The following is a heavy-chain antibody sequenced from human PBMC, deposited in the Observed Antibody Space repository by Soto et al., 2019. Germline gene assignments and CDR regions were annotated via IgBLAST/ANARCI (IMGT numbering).Heavy chain of an antibody. CDR2: ISTDGSVK. CDR1: GFTFSNYV. V-gene: IGHV3-30-3*01. CDR3: ACHMQTSIRAFDY. D-gene: IGHD6-6*01. J-gene: IGHJ4*02. Sequence: GGSLRLSCAASGFTFSNYVLHWFRQAPGKRLEWVAVISTDGSVKYYADSVKGRFTISRDNSKNTVYLEMNSLTVEDTAMYYCACHMQTSIRAFDYWGQGTLVTVSS.